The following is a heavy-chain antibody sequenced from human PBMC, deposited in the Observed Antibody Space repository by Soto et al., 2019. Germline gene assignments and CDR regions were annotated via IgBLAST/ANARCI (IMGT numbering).Heavy chain of an antibody. J-gene: IGHJ4*02. D-gene: IGHD2-15*01. Sequence: LRLSCATSGFTFSDYYMSWIRHAPVKGLEWVSYIGTRGNTKYYADSGRGRFTICRGNAKNSLFLQMNGLRAEDTAVYYCARDSSLYCSGRRCYADYWGQGTLVTVSS. V-gene: IGHV3-11*01. CDR2: IGTRGNTK. CDR1: GFTFSDYY. CDR3: ARDSSLYCSGRRCYADY.